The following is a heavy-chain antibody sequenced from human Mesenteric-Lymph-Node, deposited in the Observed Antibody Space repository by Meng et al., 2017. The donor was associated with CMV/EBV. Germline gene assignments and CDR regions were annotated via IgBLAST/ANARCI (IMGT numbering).Heavy chain of an antibody. J-gene: IGHJ4*02. D-gene: IGHD6-19*01. CDR2: ISGSGGST. Sequence: GESLKISCAASGFTFSSYAMSWVRQAPGKGLEWVSVISGSGGSTYYADSVKGRFTISRDNSKNTLYLQMNSLRAEDTAVYYCATASSGSFPHYFDYWGQGTLVTVSS. CDR3: ATASSGSFPHYFDY. CDR1: GFTFSSYA. V-gene: IGHV3-23*01.